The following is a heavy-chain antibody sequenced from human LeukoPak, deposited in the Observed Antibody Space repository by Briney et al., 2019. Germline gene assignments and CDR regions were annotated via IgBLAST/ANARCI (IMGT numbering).Heavy chain of an antibody. CDR1: GGTFSSYA. Sequence: SVKVSCKASGGTFSSYAISWVRQAPGQGLEWMGGIIPIFGTANYAQKFQGRVTITADKSTSTAYMELSSLRSEDTAVYYCAKLNYYDSSGYYAYPDYWGQGTLVTVSS. J-gene: IGHJ4*02. D-gene: IGHD3-22*01. CDR3: AKLNYYDSSGYYAYPDY. V-gene: IGHV1-69*06. CDR2: IIPIFGTA.